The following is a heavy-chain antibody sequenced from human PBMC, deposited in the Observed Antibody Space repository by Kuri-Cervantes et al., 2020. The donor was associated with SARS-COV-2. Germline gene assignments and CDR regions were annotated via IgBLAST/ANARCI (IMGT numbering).Heavy chain of an antibody. V-gene: IGHV3-7*01. CDR1: GFTFSNYW. CDR2: IKQDGGEK. Sequence: GESLKISCAASGFTFSNYWMSWVRQAPGKRLEWVANIKQDGGEKYYADSVKGRFTISRDNSKNTQYLQMNSLRAEDTAVYYCARESYCGGDGNWFGHWGQETLVTVSS. J-gene: IGHJ5*02. D-gene: IGHD2-21*01. CDR3: ARESYCGGDGNWFGH.